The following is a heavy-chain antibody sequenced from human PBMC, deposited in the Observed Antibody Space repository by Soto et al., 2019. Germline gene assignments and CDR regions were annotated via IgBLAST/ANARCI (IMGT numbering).Heavy chain of an antibody. V-gene: IGHV3-30-3*01. CDR3: ARAGGYCSGGSCYDFDY. Sequence: QVQLVESGGGVVQPGRSLRLSCAASGFTFSSYAMHWVRQAPGKGLGWVAVISYDGSNKYYADSVKGRFTISRDNSKNTLYLQRNSLRAEDTAVYYCARAGGYCSGGSCYDFDYWGQGTLVTVSS. CDR2: ISYDGSNK. J-gene: IGHJ4*02. CDR1: GFTFSSYA. D-gene: IGHD2-15*01.